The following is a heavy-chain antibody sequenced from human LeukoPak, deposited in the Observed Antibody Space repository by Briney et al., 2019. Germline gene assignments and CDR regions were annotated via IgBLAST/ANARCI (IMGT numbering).Heavy chain of an antibody. V-gene: IGHV3-23*01. Sequence: TGGSLRLSCEASGVTFSSYVMSWVRQAPVKGPEWVSGISGSGGGTYYADSVKGRFAISRDNSKNTLYLQMNSLRAEDTAVYYCVQEGPRGLAFDIWGQGTKVTVSS. CDR1: GVTFSSYV. CDR2: ISGSGGGT. CDR3: VQEGPRGLAFDI. J-gene: IGHJ3*02.